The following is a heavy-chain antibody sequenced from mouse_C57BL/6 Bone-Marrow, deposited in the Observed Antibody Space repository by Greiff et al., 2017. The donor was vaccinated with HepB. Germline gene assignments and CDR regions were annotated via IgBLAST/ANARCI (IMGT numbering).Heavy chain of an antibody. J-gene: IGHJ3*01. CDR3: ARQGLWFSWFAY. D-gene: IGHD2-2*01. Sequence: EVKLVESGGCLVQPGGSLKLSCAASGFTFSDYYMYWVRQTPEKRLEWVAYISNGGGSTYYPDTVKGRFTISRDNAKNTLYLQMSRLKSEDTAMYYCARQGLWFSWFAYWGQGTLVTVSA. V-gene: IGHV5-12*01. CDR1: GFTFSDYY. CDR2: ISNGGGST.